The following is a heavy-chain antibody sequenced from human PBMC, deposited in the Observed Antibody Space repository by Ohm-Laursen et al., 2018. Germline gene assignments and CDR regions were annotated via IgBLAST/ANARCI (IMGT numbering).Heavy chain of an antibody. Sequence: GSLRLSCTASVFTFSINWMNCVRQAPEKGLEWVGNIKQDGSEKYYVDSVKGRFTISRDNAKNSVHLQMNSLRAEDTALYYCTKVGGPGSYYYTPMEVWGQGTTVTVSS. CDR3: TKVGGPGSYYYTPMEV. D-gene: IGHD3-10*01. V-gene: IGHV3-7*03. CDR1: VFTFSINW. CDR2: IKQDGSEK. J-gene: IGHJ6*02.